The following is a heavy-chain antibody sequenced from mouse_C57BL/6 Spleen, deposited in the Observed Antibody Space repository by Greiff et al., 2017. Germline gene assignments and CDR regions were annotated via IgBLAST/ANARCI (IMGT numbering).Heavy chain of an antibody. CDR1: GYTFTDYY. D-gene: IGHD1-1*01. J-gene: IGHJ2*01. CDR3: AFITTVVGGDY. CDR2: INPNNGGT. Sequence: EVQLQQSGPELVKPGASVKISCKASGYTFTDYYMNWVKQSHGKSLEWIGDINPNNGGTSYNQKFKGKATLTVDKSSSTDYMELRSLTSEDSAVYYCAFITTVVGGDYWGQGTTLTVSS. V-gene: IGHV1-26*01.